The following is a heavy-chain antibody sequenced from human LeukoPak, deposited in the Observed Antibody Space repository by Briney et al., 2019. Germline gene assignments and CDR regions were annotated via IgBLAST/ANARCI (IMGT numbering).Heavy chain of an antibody. CDR3: ARQYKESSSYYPRYFDY. Sequence: SETLSLTCTVSGGSISSSSYYWAWLRQPPGKGLEYIGSIYYSGSTYYNPSLKSRVTMSVDTSKNQVSLKLSSVTAADTALYFCARQYKESSSYYPRYFDYWGQGTLVTVSS. CDR1: GGSISSSSYY. J-gene: IGHJ4*02. CDR2: IYYSGST. V-gene: IGHV4-39*01. D-gene: IGHD2-15*01.